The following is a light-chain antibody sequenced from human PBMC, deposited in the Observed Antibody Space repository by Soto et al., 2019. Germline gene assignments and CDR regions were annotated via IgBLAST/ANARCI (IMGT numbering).Light chain of an antibody. Sequence: DILLAQSPATLSLSPGERAILSCRGSQTISNYLAWYQQKPGQAPRLLIYDASNRAAGIPARFSGRGSGADFTLTISSLEPEDFAVYYCQQRRNWPQTFGQGTRVELK. CDR1: QTISNY. CDR2: DAS. J-gene: IGKJ1*01. V-gene: IGKV3-11*01. CDR3: QQRRNWPQT.